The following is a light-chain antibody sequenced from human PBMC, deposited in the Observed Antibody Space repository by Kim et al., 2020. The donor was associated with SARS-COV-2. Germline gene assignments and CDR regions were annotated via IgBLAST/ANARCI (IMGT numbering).Light chain of an antibody. J-gene: IGKJ1*01. V-gene: IGKV1-27*01. CDR2: AAS. CDR3: QKCDSAPWT. CDR1: QDISNY. Sequence: ASVGGSVTMTCRASQDISNYLAWFQLKPGKAPKLLIYAASALQPGVPSRFSGSGSGTDFTLTVTSLQPEDVATYYCQKCDSAPWTFGQGTKVDIK.